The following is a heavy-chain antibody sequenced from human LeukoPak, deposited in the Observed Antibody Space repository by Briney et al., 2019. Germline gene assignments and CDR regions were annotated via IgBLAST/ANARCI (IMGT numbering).Heavy chain of an antibody. CDR2: IYPGDSDT. D-gene: IGHD4-17*01. Sequence: GESLQISCQGSGYSFTSYWIGWVRQMPGKGLEWMGIIYPGDSDTRYSPSFQGQVTISADKSISTAYLQWSSLKASDTAMYYCASPSYGDYSAFDIWGQGTMVTVSS. J-gene: IGHJ3*02. V-gene: IGHV5-51*01. CDR1: GYSFTSYW. CDR3: ASPSYGDYSAFDI.